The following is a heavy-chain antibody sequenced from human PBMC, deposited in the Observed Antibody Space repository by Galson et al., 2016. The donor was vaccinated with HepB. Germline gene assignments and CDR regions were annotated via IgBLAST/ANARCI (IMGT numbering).Heavy chain of an antibody. V-gene: IGHV3-64D*06. CDR1: GFTLINYA. J-gene: IGHJ4*02. D-gene: IGHD3-22*01. CDR2: ISTNGGYT. CDR3: VKGGYYDRKGFDY. Sequence: SLRLSCAASGFTLINYAMHWVRQAPGKGLEYVSTISTNGGYTNYADSVKGRFTISRDNSKNTLYLQMGSLRPEDTAVYYCVKGGYYDRKGFDYWGQGTLVTVSS.